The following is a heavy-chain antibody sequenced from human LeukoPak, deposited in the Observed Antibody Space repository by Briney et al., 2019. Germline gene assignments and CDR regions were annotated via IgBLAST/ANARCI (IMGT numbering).Heavy chain of an antibody. V-gene: IGHV4-34*01. J-gene: IGHJ6*03. CDR3: ARRDYLDHFYYIDV. CDR1: GGSFSGYY. Sequence: PSETLSLTCAVYGGSFSGYYWSWIRQPPGKGLEWIGEIKPSGRTNYNPSLENRVTISVDTSKNHFSLKLSSVTAADTAVYYCARRDYLDHFYYIDVWDKGNTVTVSS. D-gene: IGHD3-10*01. CDR2: IKPSGRT.